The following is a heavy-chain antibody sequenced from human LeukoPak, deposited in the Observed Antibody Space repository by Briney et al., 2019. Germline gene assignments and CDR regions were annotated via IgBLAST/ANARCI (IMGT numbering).Heavy chain of an antibody. J-gene: IGHJ6*03. V-gene: IGHV1-18*01. D-gene: IGHD5-24*01. CDR3: ARAESGRWLQLSYYYYYMDV. Sequence: ASVQVSCKASGYTFTSYGISWVRQAPGQGLEWMGWISAYNGNTNYAQKLQGRVTMTTDASTSTAYMELRSLRSDDTAVYYCARAESGRWLQLSYYYYYMDVWGKGTTVTVSS. CDR1: GYTFTSYG. CDR2: ISAYNGNT.